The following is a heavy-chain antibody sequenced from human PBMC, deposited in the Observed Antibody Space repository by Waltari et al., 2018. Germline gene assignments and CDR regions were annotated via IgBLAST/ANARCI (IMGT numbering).Heavy chain of an antibody. D-gene: IGHD1-7*01. CDR3: ARGELRDYFDY. CDR2: ISSSSSYI. Sequence: EVQLVESGGGLVKPGGSLRLSCAASGFTFSSYSMNWVRQAPGKGLEVGSSISSSSSYIYYADSVKGRFTISRDNAKNSLYLQMNSLRAEDTAVYYCARGELRDYFDYWGQGTLVTVSS. V-gene: IGHV3-21*01. CDR1: GFTFSSYS. J-gene: IGHJ4*02.